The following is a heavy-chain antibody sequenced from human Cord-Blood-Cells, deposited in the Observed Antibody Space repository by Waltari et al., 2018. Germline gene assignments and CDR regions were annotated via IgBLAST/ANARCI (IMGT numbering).Heavy chain of an antibody. CDR2: ISGSGGST. CDR1: GFTFSSYA. D-gene: IGHD6-13*01. V-gene: IGHV3-23*01. Sequence: EVQLLESGGGLVQPGGSLRLSCAASGFTFSSYAMSWVRQAPGKGLGVVAAISGSGGSTYYAGSVKGRFTISRDNSKNTLYLQMNSLRAEDTDVYYCAKGRSWYAFDIWGQGTMVTVSS. J-gene: IGHJ3*02. CDR3: AKGRSWYAFDI.